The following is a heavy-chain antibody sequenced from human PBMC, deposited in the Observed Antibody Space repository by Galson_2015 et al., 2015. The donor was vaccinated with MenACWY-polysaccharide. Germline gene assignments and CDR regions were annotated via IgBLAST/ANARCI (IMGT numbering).Heavy chain of an antibody. CDR1: GFTFDDYA. D-gene: IGHD2-21*01. CDR2: ISWNSGSI. CDR3: AKDLGDSSVFGMDV. J-gene: IGHJ6*02. Sequence: SLRLSCAASGFTFDDYAMHWVRQAPGKGLEWVSGISWNSGSIGYADSVKGRFTISRDNSKNTLYLQMNSLRPEDTAVYYCAKDLGDSSVFGMDVWGQGTTVTVSS. V-gene: IGHV3-9*01.